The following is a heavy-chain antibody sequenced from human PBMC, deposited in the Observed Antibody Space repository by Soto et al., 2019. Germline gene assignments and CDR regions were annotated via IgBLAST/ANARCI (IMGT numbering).Heavy chain of an antibody. CDR1: GFTFSSYA. CDR2: ISYDGSNK. Sequence: PGGSLRLSCAASGFTFSSYAMHWVRQAPGKGLEWVAVISYDGSNKYYADSVKGRFTISRDNSKNTLYLQMNSLRAEDTAVYYCARDSLDFWSGYSSYFGYWGQGTLVTVSS. J-gene: IGHJ4*02. V-gene: IGHV3-30-3*01. D-gene: IGHD3-3*01. CDR3: ARDSLDFWSGYSSYFGY.